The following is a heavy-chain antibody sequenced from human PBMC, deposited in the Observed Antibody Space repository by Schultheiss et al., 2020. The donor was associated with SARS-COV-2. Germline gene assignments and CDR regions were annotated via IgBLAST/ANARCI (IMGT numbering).Heavy chain of an antibody. CDR3: AKDRARYCSGGSCHQTNDY. CDR1: GFTFSSYG. CDR2: ISYDGSNK. J-gene: IGHJ4*02. Sequence: GGPLRLSCAASGFTFSSYGMHWVRQAPGKGLEWVAVISYDGSNKYYADSVKGRFTISRDNSKNTLYLQMNSLRAKDTAVYYCAKDRARYCSGGSCHQTNDYWGQGTLVTVSS. D-gene: IGHD2-15*01. V-gene: IGHV3-30*18.